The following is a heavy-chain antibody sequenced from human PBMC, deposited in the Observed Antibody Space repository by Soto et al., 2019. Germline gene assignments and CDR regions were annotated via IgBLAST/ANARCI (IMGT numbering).Heavy chain of an antibody. D-gene: IGHD5-12*01. J-gene: IGHJ4*02. V-gene: IGHV3-21*01. CDR3: ASPGSGGYDLFYFDY. Sequence: GGSLRLSCAASGFTFSSYSMNWVRQAPGKGLEWVSSISSSSSYIYYADSVKGRFTISRDNAKNSLYLQMNSLRAEDTAVYYCASPGSGGYDLFYFDYWGQGTLVTVSS. CDR1: GFTFSSYS. CDR2: ISSSSSYI.